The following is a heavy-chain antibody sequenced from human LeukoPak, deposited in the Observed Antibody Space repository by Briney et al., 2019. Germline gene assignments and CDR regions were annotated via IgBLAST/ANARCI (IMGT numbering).Heavy chain of an antibody. CDR1: GFTFSSYA. V-gene: IGHV3-23*01. Sequence: GGSLRLSCAASGFTFSSYAMSWVRQAPGKGLEWVSAISGSGGSTYYADSVKGRFTISRDNAKNSLYLQMNSLRAEDTAVYYCARDPPVTENDYWGQGTLVTVSS. D-gene: IGHD4-17*01. CDR3: ARDPPVTENDY. J-gene: IGHJ4*02. CDR2: ISGSGGST.